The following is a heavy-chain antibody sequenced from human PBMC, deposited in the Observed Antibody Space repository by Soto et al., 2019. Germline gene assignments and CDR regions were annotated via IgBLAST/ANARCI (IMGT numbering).Heavy chain of an antibody. CDR3: ARLVTMVRGPTAFDI. CDR2: IYPGDSDT. Sequence: ESLKISCKGSGYSFTSYWIGWVRQMPGKGLEWMGIIYPGDSDTRYSQSFQGQVTISADKSISTASLQWSSLKASDTAIYYCARLVTMVRGPTAFDIWGQGTMVTVSS. CDR1: GYSFTSYW. V-gene: IGHV5-51*01. J-gene: IGHJ3*02. D-gene: IGHD3-10*01.